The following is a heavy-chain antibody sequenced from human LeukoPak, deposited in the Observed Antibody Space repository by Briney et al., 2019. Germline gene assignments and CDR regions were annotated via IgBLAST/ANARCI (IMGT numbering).Heavy chain of an antibody. J-gene: IGHJ4*02. CDR1: ADSITSSSYY. Sequence: PSETLSLTCAVFADSITSSSYYWAWIRQSTEKGLKWIGSIYYTGGTYYSPSLKSRVTISVDTSKNQFSLKLSSVTAADTAVYYCARHGGTRVTLAEVYYFGYWGQRTLVTVSS. CDR2: IYYTGGT. D-gene: IGHD4-11*01. V-gene: IGHV4-39*01. CDR3: ARHGGTRVTLAEVYYFGY.